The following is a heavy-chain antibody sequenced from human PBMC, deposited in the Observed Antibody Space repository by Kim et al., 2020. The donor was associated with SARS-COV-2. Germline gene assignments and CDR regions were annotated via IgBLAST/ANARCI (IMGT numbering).Heavy chain of an antibody. D-gene: IGHD3-10*01. CDR2: IKQDGSEK. V-gene: IGHV3-7*01. CDR1: GFTFSNYW. J-gene: IGHJ4*02. CDR3: ARGGVRVTGDY. Sequence: GGSLRLSCAASGFTFSNYWMSWVRQAPGKGLEWVANIKQDGSEKYYVDSVKGRFTISRDNAKNSLFLQINSLRAEDTAVYYCARGGVRVTGDYWGQGTL.